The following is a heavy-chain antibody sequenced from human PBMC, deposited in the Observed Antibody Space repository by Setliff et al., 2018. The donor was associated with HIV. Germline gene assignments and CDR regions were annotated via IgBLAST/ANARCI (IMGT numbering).Heavy chain of an antibody. D-gene: IGHD6-13*01. CDR1: GFTVSSNY. V-gene: IGHV3-53*01. J-gene: IGHJ6*03. Sequence: GGSLRLSCAASGFTVSSNYMTWVRQTPGKGLEWVSLIYSGGSTYYADSVKGRFTISRDNSENTLDLQMNSLRAEDTAVYYCARVGAVAGTIFYYMDVWGKGTTVTVSS. CDR3: ARVGAVAGTIFYYMDV. CDR2: IYSGGST.